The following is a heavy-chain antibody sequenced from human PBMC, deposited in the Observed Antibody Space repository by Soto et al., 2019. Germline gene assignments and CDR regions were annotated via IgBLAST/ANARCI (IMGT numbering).Heavy chain of an antibody. V-gene: IGHV1-24*01. D-gene: IGHD3-3*01. CDR2: FDPEDGET. Sequence: ASVKVSCKVSGYTLTELSMHWVRQAPGKGLEWMGGFDPEDGETIYAQKFQGRVTMTEDTSTDTAYMELSSLRSEDTAVYYCATAANYDSHLWFDPWGQGTLVAGAS. CDR1: GYTLTELS. J-gene: IGHJ5*02. CDR3: ATAANYDSHLWFDP.